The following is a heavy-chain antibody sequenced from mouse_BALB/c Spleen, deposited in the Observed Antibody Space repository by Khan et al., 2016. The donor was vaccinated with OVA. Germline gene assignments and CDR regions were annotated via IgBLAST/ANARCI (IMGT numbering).Heavy chain of an antibody. CDR2: ISYSGNT. J-gene: IGHJ2*01. CDR1: GYSITSDYA. CDR3: ARVYGGDFDY. D-gene: IGHD1-1*01. Sequence: VQLKQSGPGLVKPSQSLSLTCTVTGYSITSDYAWNWIRQFPGNKLEWMGFISYSGNTNYNPSLKSRISITLDTSKNQFFLQLNSVPTEDTATYYCARVYGGDFDYWGQGTTLTVSS. V-gene: IGHV3-2*02.